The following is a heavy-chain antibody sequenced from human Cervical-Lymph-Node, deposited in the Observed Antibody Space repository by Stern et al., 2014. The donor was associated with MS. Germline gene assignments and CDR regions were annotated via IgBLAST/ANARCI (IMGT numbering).Heavy chain of an antibody. V-gene: IGHV3-7*01. CDR3: ARVDDFWSGYYYYGMDV. J-gene: IGHJ6*02. CDR2: IKQDGSEK. D-gene: IGHD3-3*01. Sequence: EVQLVESGGGLVQPGGSLGLSCAASGFTFSSYWMSWVRQAPGKGLEGVANIKQDGSEKYYVDSVKGRFTISRDNAKNSLYLQMNSLRAEDTAVYYCARVDDFWSGYYYYGMDVWGQGTTVTVSS. CDR1: GFTFSSYW.